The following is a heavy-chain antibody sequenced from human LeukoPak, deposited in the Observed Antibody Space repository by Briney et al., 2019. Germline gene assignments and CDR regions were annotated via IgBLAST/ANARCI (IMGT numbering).Heavy chain of an antibody. D-gene: IGHD3-22*01. J-gene: IGHJ4*02. Sequence: GGSLRLSCAASGFTFSSYSMNWVRQAPGKGVEWVSSISSSSSYIYYADSVKGRFTISRDNAKNSLYLQMNSLRAEDTAVYYCARDQDSYGQDYYDSSGYYRWGQGTLVTVSS. CDR3: ARDQDSYGQDYYDSSGYYR. CDR1: GFTFSSYS. CDR2: ISSSSSYI. V-gene: IGHV3-21*01.